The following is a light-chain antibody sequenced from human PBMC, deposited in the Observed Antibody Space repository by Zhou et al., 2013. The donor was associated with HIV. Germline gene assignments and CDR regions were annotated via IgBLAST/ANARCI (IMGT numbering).Light chain of an antibody. CDR3: QQYYSFPWT. V-gene: IGKV1-5*03. Sequence: DIQMTQSPSTLSASVGDRVTITCRASQSISRWVAWYQQKPGEAPKLLIYKASTLQSGVPSRFSGSGSGTDFTLTISCLQSEDFATYYCQQYYSFPWTFGQGTKVEIK. CDR1: QSISRW. J-gene: IGKJ1*01. CDR2: KAS.